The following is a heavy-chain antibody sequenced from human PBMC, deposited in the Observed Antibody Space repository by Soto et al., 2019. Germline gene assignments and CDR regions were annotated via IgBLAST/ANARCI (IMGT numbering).Heavy chain of an antibody. D-gene: IGHD4-17*01. CDR3: ARNYGDPPYYYYYMDV. Sequence: GGSLRLSCAASGFTFNSYWMSWVRQDPGKGLEWVANVKQDGSEKYYVDSVKGRFTLSRDNARNSLYLQMNSLRAEDTAVYYCARNYGDPPYYYYYMDVWGKGTTVTVSS. CDR1: GFTFNSYW. J-gene: IGHJ6*03. CDR2: VKQDGSEK. V-gene: IGHV3-7*01.